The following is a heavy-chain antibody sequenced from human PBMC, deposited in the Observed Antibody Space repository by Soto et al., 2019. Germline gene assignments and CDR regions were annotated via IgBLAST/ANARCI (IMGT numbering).Heavy chain of an antibody. V-gene: IGHV4-31*03. CDR1: GDSISRMDYY. CDR3: AREGGSYDSGGYLIRGAFDI. J-gene: IGHJ3*02. D-gene: IGHD3-22*01. CDR2: IYFRGNT. Sequence: SETLSLTCSVSGDSISRMDYYWTWIRQHPAKGLEWIGNIYFRGNTYYSPSLESRLTISVDTSKNQFSLKLTSVTAADTAVYYCAREGGSYDSGGYLIRGAFDIWGQGTMVTVSS.